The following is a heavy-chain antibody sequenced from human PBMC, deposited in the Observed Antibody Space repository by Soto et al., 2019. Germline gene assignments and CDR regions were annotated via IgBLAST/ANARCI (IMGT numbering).Heavy chain of an antibody. V-gene: IGHV4-59*01. CDR1: GGSISSYY. CDR2: IYYSGST. CDR3: ARVVYCGGDCPDAFDI. Sequence: QVQLQESGPGLVKPSETLSLTCTVSGGSISSYYWSWIRQPPGKGLEWIGYIYYSGSTNYNPSLERRVTSAVDTSKNRFALKLSSVTAADTAVYYCARVVYCGGDCPDAFDIWGQGTMVTVSS. J-gene: IGHJ3*02. D-gene: IGHD2-21*02.